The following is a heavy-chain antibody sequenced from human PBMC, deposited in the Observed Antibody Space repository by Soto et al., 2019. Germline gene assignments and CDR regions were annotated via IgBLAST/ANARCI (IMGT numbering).Heavy chain of an antibody. V-gene: IGHV4-59*01. CDR3: ARRYGGNFDY. CDR1: GGSIRSYY. D-gene: IGHD1-26*01. Sequence: SETLSLTCTVSGGSIRSYYWSWIRQPPGKGLEWIGYIYYSGSTNYNPSLKSRVTISVDTSKNQFSLKLSSLTAADTAVYYCARRYGGNFDYWGQGTLVTVSS. J-gene: IGHJ4*02. CDR2: IYYSGST.